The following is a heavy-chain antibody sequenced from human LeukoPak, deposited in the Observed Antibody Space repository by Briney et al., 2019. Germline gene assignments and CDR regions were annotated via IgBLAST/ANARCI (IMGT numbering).Heavy chain of an antibody. V-gene: IGHV4-39*01. Sequence: SQTLSLTCAVSGGSLSDNKFYWGWIRQSPGKGLQWIGSIYYSGTTYYNPSLQSRVIVSVDTSNNQFSLELSSVTAADTAVYYCARKVAHGGRNFDYWGQGTLVTVSS. J-gene: IGHJ4*02. D-gene: IGHD4-23*01. CDR2: IYYSGTT. CDR3: ARKVAHGGRNFDY. CDR1: GGSLSDNKFY.